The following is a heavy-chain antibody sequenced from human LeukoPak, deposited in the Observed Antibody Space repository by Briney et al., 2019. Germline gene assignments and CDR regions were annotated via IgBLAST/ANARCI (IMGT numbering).Heavy chain of an antibody. D-gene: IGHD3-22*01. J-gene: IGHJ4*02. Sequence: GGSLRLSCEASGFTFSSYAMSWVRQAPGKGLEWVSAISGSGGSTYYADSVKGRFTISRDNSKNTLYLQMNSLRAEDTAVYYCAKGRYYYDSSGLDYWGQGTLVTVSS. CDR1: GFTFSSYA. V-gene: IGHV3-23*01. CDR2: ISGSGGST. CDR3: AKGRYYYDSSGLDY.